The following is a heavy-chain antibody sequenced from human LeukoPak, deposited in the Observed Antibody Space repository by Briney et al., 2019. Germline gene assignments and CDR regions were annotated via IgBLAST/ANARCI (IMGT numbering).Heavy chain of an antibody. CDR2: ISYHGSDK. V-gene: IGHV3-30*01. CDR3: ARDYYDSTGYGQHCDY. J-gene: IGHJ4*02. D-gene: IGHD3-22*01. CDR1: GFTFSTY. Sequence: GGSLRLSCAASGFTFSTYVHWVRQAPGKGLEWVAVISYHGSDKYYADSVKGRFTISRDNSKNTLYLQMNSLRAEDTAVYYCARDYYDSTGYGQHCDYWGQGTLVTVSS.